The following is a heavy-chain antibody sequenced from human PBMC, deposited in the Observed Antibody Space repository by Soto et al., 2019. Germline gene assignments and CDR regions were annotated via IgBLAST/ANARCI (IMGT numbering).Heavy chain of an antibody. J-gene: IGHJ6*02. CDR3: ARENGLWFGKLLGYYYGMYV. CDR1: GGTFSSHA. V-gene: IGHV1-69*06. Sequence: PVKVSCKASGGTFSSHAISWVRQAPGEGLEWMGGIVPIFGTANYAQKFQGRDTTTADKSTSTAHMELSSLRSEDTAVYYCARENGLWFGKLLGYYYGMYVYGPATT. CDR2: IVPIFGTA. D-gene: IGHD3-10*01.